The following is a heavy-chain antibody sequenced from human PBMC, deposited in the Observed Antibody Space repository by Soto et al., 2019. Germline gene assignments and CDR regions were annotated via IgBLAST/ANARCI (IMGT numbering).Heavy chain of an antibody. CDR3: AGSSTYYDILTGYKATDDY. J-gene: IGHJ4*02. CDR2: IYYSGST. V-gene: IGHV4-59*01. D-gene: IGHD3-9*01. Sequence: PSETLSLTCTVSGGSISSYYWSWIRQPPGKGLEWIGYIYYSGSTNYNPSLKSRVTISADTSKNQFSLKLSSVTAADTAVYYCAGSSTYYDILTGYKATDDYWGQGTLVTVSS. CDR1: GGSISSYY.